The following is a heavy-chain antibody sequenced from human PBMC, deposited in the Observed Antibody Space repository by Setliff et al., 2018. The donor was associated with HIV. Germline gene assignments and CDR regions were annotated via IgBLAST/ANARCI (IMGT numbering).Heavy chain of an antibody. CDR1: GYSISSGYY. V-gene: IGHV4-38-2*01. J-gene: IGHJ6*02. Sequence: SETLSLTCAVSGYSISSGYYWGWIRQPPGEGLEWIGSIYHSGSTYDSPSLKSRVTISVDTSKNQFSLKLSSVTAADTAVYYCARAMRGVVVTNMYYYYGMDVWGQGTTVTVSS. CDR3: ARAMRGVVVTNMYYYYGMDV. D-gene: IGHD2-21*02. CDR2: IYHSGST.